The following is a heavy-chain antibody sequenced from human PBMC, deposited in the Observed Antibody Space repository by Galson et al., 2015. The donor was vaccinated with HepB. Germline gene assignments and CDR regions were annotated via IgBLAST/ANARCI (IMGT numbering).Heavy chain of an antibody. CDR2: ISSSSSTI. J-gene: IGHJ5*02. CDR1: GFTFSSYS. D-gene: IGHD5-12*01. Sequence: SLRLSCAASGFTFSSYSMNWVRQAPGKGLEWVSYISSSSSTIYYADSVKGRFTISRDNAKNSLYLQMNSLRAEDTAVYYCARGAGYSGYAFGSRQNWFDPWGQGTLVTVSS. CDR3: ARGAGYSGYAFGSRQNWFDP. V-gene: IGHV3-48*01.